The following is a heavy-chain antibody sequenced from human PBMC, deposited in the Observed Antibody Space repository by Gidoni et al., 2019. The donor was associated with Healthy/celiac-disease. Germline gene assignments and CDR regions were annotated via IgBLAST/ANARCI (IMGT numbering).Heavy chain of an antibody. CDR2: IYYSGST. CDR3: ARGESYGDYWYFDL. V-gene: IGHV4-59*01. CDR1: GGSISSYY. D-gene: IGHD4-17*01. Sequence: QVQLQESGPGLVQPSETLSLTCTVSGGSISSYYWSWIRQPPGKGLEWIGYIYYSGSTNYNPSLKSRVTISVDTSKNQFSLKLSSVTAADTAVYYCARGESYGDYWYFDLWGRGTLVTVSS. J-gene: IGHJ2*01.